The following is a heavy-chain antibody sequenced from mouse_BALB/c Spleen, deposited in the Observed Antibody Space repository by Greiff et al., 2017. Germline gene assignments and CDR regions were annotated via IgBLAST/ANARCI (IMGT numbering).Heavy chain of an antibody. CDR1: GFTFSSFG. Sequence: EVMLVESGGGLVQPGGSRKLSCAASGFTFSSFGMHWVRQAPEKGLEWVAYISSGSSTIYYADTVKGRFTISRDNPKNTLFLQMTSLRSEDTAMYYCARRPYGSSLYAMDYWGQGTSVTVSS. CDR2: ISSGSSTI. D-gene: IGHD1-1*01. J-gene: IGHJ4*01. CDR3: ARRPYGSSLYAMDY. V-gene: IGHV5-17*02.